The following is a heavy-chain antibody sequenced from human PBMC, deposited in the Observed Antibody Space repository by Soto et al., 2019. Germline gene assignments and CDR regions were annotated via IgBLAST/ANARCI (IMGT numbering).Heavy chain of an antibody. V-gene: IGHV3-7*05. J-gene: IGHJ4*02. Sequence: EVQLVESGGGLVQPGGSLRLACVASGLTFSRNWMTWVRQAPGKGLEWVATIKNDGSEKSYVDSVKGRFTISRDNAKNSLALQMNSLRAEDTAVYYCARVLSAFDYFDYWGQGTLVTVSS. D-gene: IGHD3-3*02. CDR1: GLTFSRNW. CDR2: IKNDGSEK. CDR3: ARVLSAFDYFDY.